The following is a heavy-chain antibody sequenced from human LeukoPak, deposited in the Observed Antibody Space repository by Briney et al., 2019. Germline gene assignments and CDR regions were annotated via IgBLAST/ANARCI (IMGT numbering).Heavy chain of an antibody. CDR3: ARGEDVVGTVNLFDS. D-gene: IGHD2-21*02. J-gene: IGHJ4*02. CDR2: ISSSGSTI. CDR1: GFTFSSYE. Sequence: GGSLRLSCAASGFTFSSYEMNWVRQAPGKGLEWVSYISSSGSTIYYADSVKGRFTISRDNAKNSLYLQMNSLRADDTAVYYCARGEDVVGTVNLFDSWGQGTLVTVSS. V-gene: IGHV3-48*03.